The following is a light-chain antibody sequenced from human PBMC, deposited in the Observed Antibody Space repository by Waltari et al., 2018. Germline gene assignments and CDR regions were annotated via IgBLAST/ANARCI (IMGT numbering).Light chain of an antibody. CDR1: RGISSW. CDR3: QQANSFPFT. CDR2: AAS. Sequence: DIQMTQSPSSVSASVGDRVTITCRASRGISSWLAWYQQKPGKAPKLLIYAASSLQSGVPSRFSGSGSGTDFTLTSSSLQPEDFATYYCQQANSFPFTFGPGTKVDIK. V-gene: IGKV1D-12*01. J-gene: IGKJ3*01.